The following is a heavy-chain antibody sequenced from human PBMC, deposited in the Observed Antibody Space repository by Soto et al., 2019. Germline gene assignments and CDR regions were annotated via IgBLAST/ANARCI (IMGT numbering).Heavy chain of an antibody. CDR2: ISSSGDTI. V-gene: IGHV3-11*01. Sequence: GGSMRLSCAASGFNFSDYYMSWIRQPPGKGLEWVSYISSSGDTIYYADSVKGRFTISRDNAKNSLSLQMNSLRAEDTAVYYCARRSAFDIWGQGTMVTVSS. J-gene: IGHJ3*02. CDR1: GFNFSDYY. CDR3: ARRSAFDI.